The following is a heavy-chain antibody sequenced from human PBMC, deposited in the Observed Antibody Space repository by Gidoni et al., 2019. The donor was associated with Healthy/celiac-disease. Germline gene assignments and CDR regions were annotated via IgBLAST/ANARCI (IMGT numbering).Heavy chain of an antibody. CDR1: GGSFSGYY. CDR2: INHSGST. CDR3: ARGLASYYDFWSGYSIYFDY. V-gene: IGHV4-34*01. J-gene: IGHJ4*02. Sequence: QVQLQQWGAGLLKPSETLSLTCAVYGGSFSGYYWRWIRQPPGKGLEWIGEINHSGSTNYNPSRKSRVTISVDTSKNQFSLKLSSVTAADTAVYYCARGLASYYDFWSGYSIYFDYWGQGTLVTVSS. D-gene: IGHD3-3*01.